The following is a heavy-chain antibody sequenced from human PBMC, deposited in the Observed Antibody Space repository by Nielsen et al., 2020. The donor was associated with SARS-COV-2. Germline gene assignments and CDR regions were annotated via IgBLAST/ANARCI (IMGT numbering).Heavy chain of an antibody. J-gene: IGHJ3*02. Sequence: SETLSLTCTVSGGSVSSGSYYWSWIRQPPGKGLEWIGYIYYSGSTNYNPSLKSRVTISVDTSKNQFSLKLSSVTAADTAVYYCARATMIVVVISAFDIWGQGTMVTVSS. CDR2: IYYSGST. V-gene: IGHV4-61*01. CDR1: GGSVSSGSYY. CDR3: ARATMIVVVISAFDI. D-gene: IGHD3-22*01.